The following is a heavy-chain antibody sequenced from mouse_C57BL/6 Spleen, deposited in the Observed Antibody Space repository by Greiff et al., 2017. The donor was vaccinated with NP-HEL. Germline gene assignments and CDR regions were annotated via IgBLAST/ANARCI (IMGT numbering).Heavy chain of an antibody. J-gene: IGHJ2*01. CDR2: INPNYGTT. V-gene: IGHV1-39*01. CDR1: GYSFTDYN. CDR3: ARAPILDYYGSSYGLDY. Sequence: EVQLQQSGPELVKPGASVKISCKASGYSFTDYNMNWVKQSNGKSLEWIGVINPNYGTTSYNQKFKGKATLTVDQSSSSAYMQLNSLPSEDSAVYYSARAPILDYYGSSYGLDYWGQGTTLTVSS. D-gene: IGHD1-1*01.